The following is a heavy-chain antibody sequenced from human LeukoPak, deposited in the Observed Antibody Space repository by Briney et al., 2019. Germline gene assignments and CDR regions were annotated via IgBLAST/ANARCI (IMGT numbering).Heavy chain of an antibody. CDR1: GDSVSSNSAA. J-gene: IGHJ5*02. Sequence: SQTLSLTCAISGDSVSSNSAAWNWIRQSPSRGLEWLGRTYYRSKWYSDYAVSVKSRITINPDTSKNQFSLQLNSVTPEDTAVYYCARMIIAAAGIGGWFDPWGQGTLVTVSS. V-gene: IGHV6-1*01. CDR2: TYYRSKWYS. D-gene: IGHD6-13*01. CDR3: ARMIIAAAGIGGWFDP.